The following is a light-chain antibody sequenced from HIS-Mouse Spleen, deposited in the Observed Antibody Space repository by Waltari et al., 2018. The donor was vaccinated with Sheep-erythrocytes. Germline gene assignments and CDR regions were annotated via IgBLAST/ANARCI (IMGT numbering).Light chain of an antibody. CDR1: NIGSKS. CDR2: DDS. CDR3: QVWDSSSDHVV. V-gene: IGLV3-21*02. Sequence: SYVLTQPPSVSVAPGQTARITCGGNNIGSKSVHWYQQEPGQAPVLVVYDDSDRPSGILERFSGSNSGNTATLTISRVEAGDEADYYCQVWDSSSDHVVFGGGTKLTVL. J-gene: IGLJ2*01.